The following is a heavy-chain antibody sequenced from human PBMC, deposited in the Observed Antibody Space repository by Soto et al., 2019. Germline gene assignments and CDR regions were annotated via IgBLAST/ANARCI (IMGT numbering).Heavy chain of an antibody. Sequence: PGGSLRLSCTASGFTFGDYAMSWFRQAPGKGLEWLGFIKSITYGGTTEYAASVKGRFTISRDDSKSIAYLQMNSLKTEDTAVFFFSRVDDAEVLFDFCGQGALVTVSS. CDR1: GFTFGDYA. CDR2: IKSITYGGTT. J-gene: IGHJ4*02. V-gene: IGHV3-49*03. D-gene: IGHD1-1*01. CDR3: SRVDDAEVLFDF.